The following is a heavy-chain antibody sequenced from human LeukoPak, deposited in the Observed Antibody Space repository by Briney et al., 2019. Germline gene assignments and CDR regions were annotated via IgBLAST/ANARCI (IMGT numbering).Heavy chain of an antibody. J-gene: IGHJ4*02. D-gene: IGHD2-15*01. CDR2: IYYSGST. Sequence: PSETLSLTCTVSGGSISSYYWSWIRQPPGKGLEWIGYIYYSGSTNYNPSLKSRVTISVDTSKNQFSLKLSSVTAADTAVYYCARGYCSGGSCSVFDYWGQGTLVTVSS. CDR1: GGSISSYY. CDR3: ARGYCSGGSCSVFDY. V-gene: IGHV4-59*08.